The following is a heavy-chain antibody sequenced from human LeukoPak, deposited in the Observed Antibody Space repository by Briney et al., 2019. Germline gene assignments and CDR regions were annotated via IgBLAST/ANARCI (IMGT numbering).Heavy chain of an antibody. CDR1: GFTFSSYS. V-gene: IGHV3-21*01. J-gene: IGHJ4*02. D-gene: IGHD6-13*01. Sequence: GGSLRLSCAASGFTFSSYSMNWVRQAPGKGLEWVSSINPSSSYIYYGDSMRGRFTISRDNAKNSLYLQMITLRAEDTAMYYCARIYSSHAHYWGQGTLVTVSS. CDR2: INPSSSYI. CDR3: ARIYSSHAHY.